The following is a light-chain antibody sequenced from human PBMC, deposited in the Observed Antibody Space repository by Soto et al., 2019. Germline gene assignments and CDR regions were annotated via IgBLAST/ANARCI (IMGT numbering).Light chain of an antibody. Sequence: EIVLTQSPATLSWSPGERASLPFRASQSVSSYLAWYQQKPGQAPRLLISDASNRATGIPARFSGSGSGTDFTLTISSLEPEDFAVYYCQQGSTCATFGQGAKVDI. CDR2: DAS. CDR1: QSVSSY. CDR3: QQGSTCAT. J-gene: IGKJ1*01. V-gene: IGKV3-11*01.